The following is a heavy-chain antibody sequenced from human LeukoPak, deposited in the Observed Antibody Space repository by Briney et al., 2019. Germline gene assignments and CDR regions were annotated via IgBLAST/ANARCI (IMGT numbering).Heavy chain of an antibody. CDR2: IYYSGST. V-gene: IGHV4-59*01. J-gene: IGHJ3*02. CDR3: ARGGVTTGAFDI. Sequence: SETLSLTCTVSGGSISSYYWSWIRQPPGKGLEWIGYIYYSGSTNYNPSPKSRVTISVDTSKNQFSLKLSSVTAADTAVYYCARGGVTTGAFDIWGQGTMVTVSS. CDR1: GGSISSYY. D-gene: IGHD4-11*01.